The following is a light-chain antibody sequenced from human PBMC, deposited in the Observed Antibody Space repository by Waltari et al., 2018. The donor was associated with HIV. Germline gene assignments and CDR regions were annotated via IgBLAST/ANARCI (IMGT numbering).Light chain of an antibody. J-gene: IGLJ1*01. CDR3: CSYSRSASYV. CDR2: EVT. V-gene: IGLV2-14*03. CDR1: SSDVGGYNY. Sequence: QSALTQPASVSGSPGQSITISCTGTSSDVGGYNYVSWYQQHPGRAPKVLISEVTKRTSVVSDRFSGSKSGNTASLTISGLLAEDDGDYYCCSYSRSASYVFGTGTKVTVL.